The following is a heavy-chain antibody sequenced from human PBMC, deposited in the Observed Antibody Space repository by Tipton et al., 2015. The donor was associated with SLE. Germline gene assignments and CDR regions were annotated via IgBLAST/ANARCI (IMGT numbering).Heavy chain of an antibody. J-gene: IGHJ4*02. D-gene: IGHD2-2*01. V-gene: IGHV4-61*02. Sequence: TLSLTCTVSGGSISSGNYYWSWIRQPAGKGLEWIGRIYTSGSTNYNPSLKSRVTISVDTSKNQFSLKLSSVTAADTAVYYCARGLIYCSSTSCYDGYFDYWGQGTLVTVSS. CDR2: IYTSGST. CDR3: ARGLIYCSSTSCYDGYFDY. CDR1: GGSISSGNYY.